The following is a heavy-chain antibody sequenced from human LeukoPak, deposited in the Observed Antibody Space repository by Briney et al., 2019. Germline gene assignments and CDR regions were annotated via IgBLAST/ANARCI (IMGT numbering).Heavy chain of an antibody. Sequence: SVKVSCKASGGTFSSYAISWVRQAPGQGLEWMGGIIPIFGTANYAQKFQGRVTITTDEPTSTAYMELSSLRSEDTAVYYCARSREGVSSSWYQNFDYWGQGTLVTVSS. CDR2: IIPIFGTA. D-gene: IGHD6-13*01. CDR1: GGTFSSYA. CDR3: ARSREGVSSSWYQNFDY. V-gene: IGHV1-69*05. J-gene: IGHJ4*02.